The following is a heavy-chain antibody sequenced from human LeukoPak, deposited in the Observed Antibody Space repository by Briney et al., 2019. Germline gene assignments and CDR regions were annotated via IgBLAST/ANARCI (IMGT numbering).Heavy chain of an antibody. J-gene: IGHJ3*02. CDR2: INSDGSST. D-gene: IGHD1-26*01. Sequence: GGSLTLSCAASGFTFSSYWVHWVRQAPGKGLVWVSPINSDGSSTSYAASVKGRFTISRDNAKNTLSLQMNSLRAEDTAVYYCARVGGSNAFDIWGQGTMVIVSS. CDR3: ARVGGSNAFDI. CDR1: GFTFSSYW. V-gene: IGHV3-74*01.